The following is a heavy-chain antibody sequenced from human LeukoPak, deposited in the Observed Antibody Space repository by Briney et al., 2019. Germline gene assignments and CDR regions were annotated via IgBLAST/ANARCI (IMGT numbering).Heavy chain of an antibody. Sequence: GASGKVSCKAAGYTFTSHHMHWVRQSPGQGLEWMRIINHSGRSTSYAQKFQGRVTMTRDTSTSTVYMELSSLRSEATAVYYCARADLSGFDYWGQGTLVTVSS. CDR1: GYTFTSHH. J-gene: IGHJ4*02. D-gene: IGHD3-16*01. V-gene: IGHV1-46*01. CDR2: INHSGRST. CDR3: ARADLSGFDY.